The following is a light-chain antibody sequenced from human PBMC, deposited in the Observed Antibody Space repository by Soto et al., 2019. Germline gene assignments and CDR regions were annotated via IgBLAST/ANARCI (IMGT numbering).Light chain of an antibody. CDR1: SSDAGGYNY. V-gene: IGLV2-14*01. CDR3: TSKTSSITYV. CDR2: EVS. J-gene: IGLJ1*01. Sequence: QSLLTQPASVSGSPRQSITISCTGTSSDAGGYNYVSWYQQHPGKAPKLMIYEVSNRPSGVSNRFSGSKSGNTASLTISGLQAEDEADYYCTSKTSSITYVVGTGTKVTVL.